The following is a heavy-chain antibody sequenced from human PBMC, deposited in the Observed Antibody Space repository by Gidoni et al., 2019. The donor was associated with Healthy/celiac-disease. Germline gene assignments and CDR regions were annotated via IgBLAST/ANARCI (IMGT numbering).Heavy chain of an antibody. CDR2: MNPHSGHT. Sequence: QVQLVQSGAEVKKPGASVKVSCRASGYTFPSSDISWVRQAAGQGLEWMGWMNPHSGHTGFAQKFQSRVTMTRDTSISTAYMELSSLRSEDTAMYYCARGGGSLDFWGQGTLVTVSS. D-gene: IGHD2-15*01. CDR3: ARGGGSLDF. V-gene: IGHV1-8*01. CDR1: GYTFPSSD. J-gene: IGHJ4*02.